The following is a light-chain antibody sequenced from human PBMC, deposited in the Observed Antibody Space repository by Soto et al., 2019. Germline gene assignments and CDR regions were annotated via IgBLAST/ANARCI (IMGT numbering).Light chain of an antibody. J-gene: IGLJ3*02. V-gene: IGLV2-14*01. CDR1: SSDVGGYNY. CDR3: SSYTSSSTHWV. Sequence: QSALTQPASVSGSPGQSITISCTGTSSDVGGYNYVSWYQQHPGKAPKLMIYEVSNRPSGVSNRFSGSKSGNTASLTISGLQAEDEADYNCSSYTSSSTHWVVGGGTKLTVL. CDR2: EVS.